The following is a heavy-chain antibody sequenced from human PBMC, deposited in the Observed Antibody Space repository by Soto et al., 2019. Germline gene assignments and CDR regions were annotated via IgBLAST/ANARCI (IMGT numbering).Heavy chain of an antibody. Sequence: AGGSLRLSCAASGFTFDDYAMHWVRQAPGKGLEWVSGISWNSGSIGYADSVKGRFTISRDNAKNSLYLQMNSLRAEDTALYYCAKDAGYYDSSWSFIYYYGMDVWGQGTTVTVSS. CDR3: AKDAGYYDSSWSFIYYYGMDV. CDR2: ISWNSGSI. CDR1: GFTFDDYA. V-gene: IGHV3-9*01. J-gene: IGHJ6*02. D-gene: IGHD3-22*01.